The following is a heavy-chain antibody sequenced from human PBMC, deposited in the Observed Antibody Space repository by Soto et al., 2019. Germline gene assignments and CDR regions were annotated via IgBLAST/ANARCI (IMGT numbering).Heavy chain of an antibody. CDR3: ARVLGLGFCISTSCPDYYYYGMDV. D-gene: IGHD2-2*01. CDR2: ISAYNGNT. CDR1: GYTFTSYG. V-gene: IGHV1-18*01. J-gene: IGHJ6*02. Sequence: ASVKVSCKASGYTFTSYGISWVRQAPGQGLEWMGWISAYNGNTNYAQKLQGRVTMTTDTSTSTAYMELRSLRSEDTTEYYCARVLGLGFCISTSCPDYYYYGMDVWGQGTTVTVSS.